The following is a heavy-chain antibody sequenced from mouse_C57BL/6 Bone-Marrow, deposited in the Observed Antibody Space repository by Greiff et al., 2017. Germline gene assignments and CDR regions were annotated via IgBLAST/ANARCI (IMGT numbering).Heavy chain of an antibody. Sequence: QVQLKQPGAELVRPGSSVKLSCKASGYTFTSYWMHWVKQRPIKGLEWIGNIDPSDSETNYNQKFKDKATLTVDKSYSTAYMQLNMQPSEVSAVYSCVITSVIPYWYFDVWGTGTTVTVSS. CDR1: GYTFTSYW. D-gene: IGHD1-1*01. J-gene: IGHJ1*03. CDR3: VITSVIPYWYFDV. CDR2: IDPSDSET. V-gene: IGHV1-52*01.